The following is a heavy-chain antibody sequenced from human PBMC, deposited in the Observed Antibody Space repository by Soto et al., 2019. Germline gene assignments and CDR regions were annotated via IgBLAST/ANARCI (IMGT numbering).Heavy chain of an antibody. CDR1: GYTFTGYY. CDR2: INPNSGGT. V-gene: IGHV1-2*04. D-gene: IGHD6-6*01. CDR3: AREYSSSSHYYGMDV. J-gene: IGHJ6*02. Sequence: ASVKVSCKASGYTFTGYYIDWVRQAPGQGLEWMGWINPNSGGTNYAQKFQGWVTMTRDTSISTAYMELSRLRSDDTAVYYCAREYSSSSHYYGMDVWGQGTTVTVSS.